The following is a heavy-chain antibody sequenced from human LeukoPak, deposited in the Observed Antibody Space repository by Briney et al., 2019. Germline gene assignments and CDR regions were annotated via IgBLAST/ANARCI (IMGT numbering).Heavy chain of an antibody. CDR1: GGSISSYY. J-gene: IGHJ4*02. V-gene: IGHV4-59*01. D-gene: IGHD1-26*01. CDR2: IYYSGST. CDR3: ARDRAIVGATKELDY. Sequence: SETLSLTCTVSGGSISSYYWSWIRQPPGKGLEWIGYIYYSGSTNYNPSLKSRVTISVDTSKNQFSLKLSSVTAADTAMYYCARDRAIVGATKELDYWGQGTLVTVSS.